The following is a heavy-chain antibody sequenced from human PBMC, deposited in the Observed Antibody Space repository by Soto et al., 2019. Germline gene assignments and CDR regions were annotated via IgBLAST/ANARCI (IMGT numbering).Heavy chain of an antibody. CDR1: GYTFSDYV. D-gene: IGHD3-3*01. J-gene: IGHJ6*02. CDR3: ARDRSTDFGLDV. CDR2: ISDGGERT. V-gene: IGHV3-23*01. Sequence: PGGSLRLSCVGSGYTFSDYVMSWVRQVPGKGLEWVSSISDGGERTDYRDSVRGRFTISRDNARFTLHLQMNSLRVDDTATYFCARDRSTDFGLDVWGQGTTVTV.